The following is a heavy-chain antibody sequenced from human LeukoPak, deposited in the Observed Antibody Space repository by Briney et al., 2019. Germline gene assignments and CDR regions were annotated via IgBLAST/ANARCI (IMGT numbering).Heavy chain of an antibody. J-gene: IGHJ4*02. D-gene: IGHD1-26*01. CDR2: IYYSGST. CDR3: ARRWELLRHVEGDY. Sequence: PSETLSLTCTVSGGSIGSISYYWGWIRQPPGKGLEWIGTIYYSGSTYYNPSLKSRVNISVDTSKNQFSLKLSSMTAADTAVYYCARRWELLRHVEGDYWGQGTLVTVSS. CDR1: GGSIGSISYY. V-gene: IGHV4-39*07.